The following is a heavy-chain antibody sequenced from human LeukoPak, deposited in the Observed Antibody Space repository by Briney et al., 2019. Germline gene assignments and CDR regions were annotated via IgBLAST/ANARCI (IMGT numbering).Heavy chain of an antibody. V-gene: IGHV4-59*01. CDR3: ARVSCSSGWYLDY. J-gene: IGHJ4*02. Sequence: PSETLSLTCTVSGGSISSYYWSWIRQPPGKGLEWIGYIYYSGSTNYNPSLKSRVTISVDTSKNQFSLKLSSVTAADTAVYYCARVSCSSGWYLDYWGQGTLVTVSS. CDR1: GGSISSYY. D-gene: IGHD6-19*01. CDR2: IYYSGST.